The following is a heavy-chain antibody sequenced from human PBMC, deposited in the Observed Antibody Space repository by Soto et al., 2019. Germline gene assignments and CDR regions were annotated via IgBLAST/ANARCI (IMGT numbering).Heavy chain of an antibody. Sequence: GGSLRLSCAASGFIFTRYSMNWVRQAPGKGLEWVSSISSTTNYIYYGNSMNGRFTISRDNAKNSLYLEMNSLRAEDTAVYYCARESEDLTSSFDYWGQGTLVTVSS. CDR1: GFIFTRYS. V-gene: IGHV3-21*06. J-gene: IGHJ4*02. CDR2: ISSTTNYI. CDR3: ARESEDLTSSFDY.